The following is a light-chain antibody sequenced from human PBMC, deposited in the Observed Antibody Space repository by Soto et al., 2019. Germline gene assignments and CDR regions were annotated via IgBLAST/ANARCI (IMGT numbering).Light chain of an antibody. CDR2: NSD. V-gene: IGLV1-44*01. J-gene: IGLJ2*01. CDR1: RSNIATYS. Sequence: QSVLTQPPSASGTPGQRVTISCSGSRSNIATYSVNWFQQLPGTAPKLLIYNSDQRPSGVPDRFSGSKSGTSASLAISGLQSDDEADYYCAAWDDSLNSPLFGGGTELTVL. CDR3: AAWDDSLNSPL.